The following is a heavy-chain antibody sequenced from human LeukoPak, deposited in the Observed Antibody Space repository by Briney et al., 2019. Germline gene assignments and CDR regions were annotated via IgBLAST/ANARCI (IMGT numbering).Heavy chain of an antibody. CDR1: GFTFSTYA. V-gene: IGHV3-23*01. CDR3: AKYRGPTLASYHFDC. Sequence: QPGGSLRLSCAASGFTFSTYAMTWVRQAPGKGLEWVSALSGGSGDDTYYADSVKGRFTISRDTSKNMLFLQMNSLRADDTAVYYCAKYRGPTLASYHFDCWGQGTLVTVSS. J-gene: IGHJ4*02. CDR2: LSGGSGDDT. D-gene: IGHD3-10*01.